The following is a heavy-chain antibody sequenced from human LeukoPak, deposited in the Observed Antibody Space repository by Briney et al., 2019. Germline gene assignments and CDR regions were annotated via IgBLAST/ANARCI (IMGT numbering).Heavy chain of an antibody. J-gene: IGHJ6*02. Sequence: GGSLRLSCAASGFTFSSYWMSWVRPAPGKGLEWVANIKQDGSEKYYVDSVKGRFTISRDNAKNSLYLQMNSLRAEDTAVYYCARGVAGSGWYDYYGMDVWGQGTTVTVSS. CDR1: GFTFSSYW. CDR2: IKQDGSEK. D-gene: IGHD6-19*01. CDR3: ARGVAGSGWYDYYGMDV. V-gene: IGHV3-7*04.